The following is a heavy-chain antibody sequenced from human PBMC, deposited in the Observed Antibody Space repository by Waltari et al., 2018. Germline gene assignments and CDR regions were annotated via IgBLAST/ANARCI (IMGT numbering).Heavy chain of an antibody. CDR3: ARSSTFGRVVAATLGY. V-gene: IGHV4-31*01. D-gene: IGHD2-15*01. CDR1: GGSISSGGYS. Sequence: QVQLQESGPGLVKPSQTLSLTCTVSGGSISSGGYSWSWIRQHPCKGLGWCGYIDYRGGTQFNPSLKSQVTIAGDTSTNHFSLKLSSVTAADTAVYYWARSSTFGRVVAATLGYWGQGTLVTVSS. CDR2: IDYRGGT. J-gene: IGHJ4*02.